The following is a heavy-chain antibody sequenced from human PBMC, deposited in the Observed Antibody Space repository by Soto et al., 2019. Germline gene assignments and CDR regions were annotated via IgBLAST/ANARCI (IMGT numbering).Heavy chain of an antibody. CDR1: GGSISSGDYY. CDR3: ARDNDYGDYEHYFDY. D-gene: IGHD4-17*01. V-gene: IGHV4-30-4*01. J-gene: IGHJ4*02. Sequence: QVQLQESGPGLVKPSQTLSLTCTVSGGSISSGDYYWSWIRQPPGKGLEWIGYIYYSGSTYYNPSLKSRVTIAVDTSKNQFSRKLSSVTAAHTAVYYCARDNDYGDYEHYFDYWGQGTLVTVSS. CDR2: IYYSGST.